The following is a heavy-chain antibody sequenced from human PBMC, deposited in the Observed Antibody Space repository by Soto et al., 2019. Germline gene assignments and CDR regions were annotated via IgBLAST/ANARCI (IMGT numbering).Heavy chain of an antibody. D-gene: IGHD3-10*01. CDR2: INPNSGGT. Sequence: ASVKVSCKASGYTFTGYYMHWVRQAPGQGLEWMGWINPNSGGTNYAQKFQGRVTMTRDTSISTAYMELSRLRSDDTAVYYCARYYITWVRGVPDLFHFDYWGRGPLVTLSS. CDR1: GYTFTGYY. V-gene: IGHV1-2*02. J-gene: IGHJ4*02. CDR3: ARYYITWVRGVPDLFHFDY.